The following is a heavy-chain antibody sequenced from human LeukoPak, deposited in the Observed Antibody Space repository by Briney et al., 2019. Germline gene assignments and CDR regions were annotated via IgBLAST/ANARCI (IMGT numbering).Heavy chain of an antibody. V-gene: IGHV3-30*04. CDR2: ISYDGSNK. CDR1: GFTFSSYA. J-gene: IGHJ4*02. D-gene: IGHD6-19*01. Sequence: QAGGSLRLSCAASGFTFSSYAMHWVRQAPGKGLEWVAVISYDGSNKYYADSVKGRFTISRDNSKNTLYLQMNSLRAEDTAVYYCARDRSIIAVAGLIDYWGQGTLVTVSS. CDR3: ARDRSIIAVAGLIDY.